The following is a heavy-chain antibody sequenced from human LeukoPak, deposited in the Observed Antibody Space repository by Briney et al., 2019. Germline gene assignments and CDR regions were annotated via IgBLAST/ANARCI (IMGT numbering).Heavy chain of an antibody. CDR2: ISSSSSYI. Sequence: GGSLRLSCAASGFIFSSYSMNWVRQAPGKGLEWVSSISSSSSYIYYADSVKGRFTISRDNAKNSLYLQMNSLRAEDTAVYYCARDRSYGNDAFDIWGQGTMVTVSS. CDR3: ARDRSYGNDAFDI. CDR1: GFIFSSYS. D-gene: IGHD5-18*01. V-gene: IGHV3-21*01. J-gene: IGHJ3*02.